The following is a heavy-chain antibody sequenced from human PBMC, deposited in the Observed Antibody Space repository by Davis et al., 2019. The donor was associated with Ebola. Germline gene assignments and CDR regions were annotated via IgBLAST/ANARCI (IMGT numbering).Heavy chain of an antibody. CDR3: ARDGGGSYYAVLNFDY. D-gene: IGHD1-26*01. J-gene: IGHJ4*02. CDR1: GYTFTGYY. Sequence: AAPVKVSCKASGYTFTGYYMHWVRQAPGQGLEWMGWINPNSGGTNYAQKFQGWATMTRDTSTSTVYMELSSLRSEDTAVYYCARDGGGSYYAVLNFDYWGQGTLVTVSS. V-gene: IGHV1-2*04. CDR2: INPNSGGT.